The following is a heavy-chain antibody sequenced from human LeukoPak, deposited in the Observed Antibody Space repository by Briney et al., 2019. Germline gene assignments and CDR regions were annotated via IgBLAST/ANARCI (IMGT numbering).Heavy chain of an antibody. D-gene: IGHD5-24*01. CDR2: IYTSGST. CDR1: GGSISSGSYY. CDR3: ARVRDGYNSFDY. V-gene: IGHV4-61*02. Sequence: SQTPSLTCTVSGGSISSGSYYWSWIRQPAGKGLEWIGRIYTSGSTNYNPSLKSRVTISVDTSKNQFSLKLSSVTAADTAVYYCARVRDGYNSFDYWGQGTLVTVSS. J-gene: IGHJ4*02.